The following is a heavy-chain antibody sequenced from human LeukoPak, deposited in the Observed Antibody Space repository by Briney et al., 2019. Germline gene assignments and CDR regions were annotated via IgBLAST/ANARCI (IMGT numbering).Heavy chain of an antibody. J-gene: IGHJ3*02. CDR1: GFTFADYT. Sequence: PGRCLRLSCAASGFTFADYTMHWVRQLPGMGLEWVSGITWNSDSTDYADSVKGRFTVSRDNGKNSLLLQMNSLRAEDTALYCCARGYSRAAFDIWGQGTVVAVSS. CDR2: ITWNSDST. V-gene: IGHV3-9*01. CDR3: ARGYSRAAFDI. D-gene: IGHD2-15*01.